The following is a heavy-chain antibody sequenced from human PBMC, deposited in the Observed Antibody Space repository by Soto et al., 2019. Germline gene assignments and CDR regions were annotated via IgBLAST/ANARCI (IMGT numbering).Heavy chain of an antibody. Sequence: ESGGGLVKPGGSLRLSCAASGFTFSRYSMNWVRQAQGKGLEWVSSISSSSSYIYYADSVKGRFTISRDNAKNSLYLQMNSLRAEDTAVYYCARVERAYCGGDCYDYWGQGTLVTVSS. CDR3: ARVERAYCGGDCYDY. CDR2: ISSSSSYI. CDR1: GFTFSRYS. J-gene: IGHJ4*02. V-gene: IGHV3-21*01. D-gene: IGHD2-21*01.